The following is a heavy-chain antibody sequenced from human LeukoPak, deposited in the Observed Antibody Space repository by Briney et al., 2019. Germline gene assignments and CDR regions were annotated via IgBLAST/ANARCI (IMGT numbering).Heavy chain of an antibody. J-gene: IGHJ4*02. D-gene: IGHD5-24*01. CDR1: GGSITNYF. CDR2: ISYSGTT. V-gene: IGHV4-59*01. Sequence: KPSETLSLTCTVSGGSITNYFWSWLRQPPGKGLEWIGYISYSGTTNYIPSLKSRVTISVNTSKNQFSLKLSSVTTADTAVYYCATGTDGYKSDFGGQGTLVTVSS. CDR3: ATGTDGYKSDF.